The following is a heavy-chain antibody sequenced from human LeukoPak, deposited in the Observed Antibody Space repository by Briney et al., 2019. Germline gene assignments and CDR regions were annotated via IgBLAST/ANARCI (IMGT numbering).Heavy chain of an antibody. CDR1: GFTLSSYW. D-gene: IGHD6-13*01. Sequence: GGSLRLSCAASGFTLSSYWMSWVRQAPGMGLEWVANINEDGSKKFYVDSVKGRFTISRDNAKNSLYLQMNSLRAEDTALYYCAKDISGGSWPPGAFDIWGQGTMVTVSS. CDR2: INEDGSKK. J-gene: IGHJ3*02. V-gene: IGHV3-7*03. CDR3: AKDISGGSWPPGAFDI.